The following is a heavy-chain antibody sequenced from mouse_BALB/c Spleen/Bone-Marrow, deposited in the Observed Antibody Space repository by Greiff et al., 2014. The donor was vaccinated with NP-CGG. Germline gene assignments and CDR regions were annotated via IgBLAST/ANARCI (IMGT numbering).Heavy chain of an antibody. CDR3: ARWLPLAY. CDR1: GFNIKDTY. J-gene: IGHJ3*01. Sequence: EVQLQQSGAELVKPGASVKLSCTASGFNIKDTYMHWVKQRPEQGLEWIGRIDPANGNTKYDPKFQGKATITADTSSNTACLQLSSLTSEDTAVYYCARWLPLAYWGQGTLVTVSA. V-gene: IGHV14-3*02. CDR2: IDPANGNT. D-gene: IGHD2-2*01.